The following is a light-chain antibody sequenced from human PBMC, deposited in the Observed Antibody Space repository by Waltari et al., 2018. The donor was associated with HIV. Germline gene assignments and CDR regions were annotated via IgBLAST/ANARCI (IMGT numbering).Light chain of an antibody. V-gene: IGLV2-14*01. J-gene: IGLJ1*01. CDR1: SSDVGGYNY. Sequence: QSALTQPASVSGSPGQSITISCTGTSSDVGGYNYVSWYQQHPGKAPNLMIYEVSNRPSGVSKRFSGSKSGNTASLTISGLQAEDETDYYCSSYTSSSTRVFGTGTKVTVL. CDR2: EVS. CDR3: SSYTSSSTRV.